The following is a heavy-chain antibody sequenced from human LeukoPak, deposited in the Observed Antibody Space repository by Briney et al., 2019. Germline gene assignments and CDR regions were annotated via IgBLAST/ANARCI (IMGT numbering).Heavy chain of an antibody. CDR1: GFTFSSYW. Sequence: GGSLRLSCAASGFTFSSYWMHWVRQAPGKGLVWVSRINSDGSSTSYADSVKGRFTISRDNAKNTPYLQMNSLRAEDTAVYYCASEVGATTGDYWGQGTLVTVSS. V-gene: IGHV3-74*01. CDR2: INSDGSST. D-gene: IGHD1-26*01. J-gene: IGHJ4*02. CDR3: ASEVGATTGDY.